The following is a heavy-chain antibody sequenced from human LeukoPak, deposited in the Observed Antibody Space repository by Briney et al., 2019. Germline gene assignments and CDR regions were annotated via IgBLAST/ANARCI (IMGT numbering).Heavy chain of an antibody. CDR2: INPNNGGT. CDR3: ARSLFVLVSSALGY. CDR1: GYTFIDYY. D-gene: IGHD2-2*01. Sequence: ASVKLSCKASGYTFIDYYMHWVRQAPGQGLEWMGWINPNNGGTNYAQEFQGRVTMTRDTSISTAYMELSSLRSNDTAVYYCARSLFVLVSSALGYWGQGTLVTVSS. J-gene: IGHJ4*02. V-gene: IGHV1-2*02.